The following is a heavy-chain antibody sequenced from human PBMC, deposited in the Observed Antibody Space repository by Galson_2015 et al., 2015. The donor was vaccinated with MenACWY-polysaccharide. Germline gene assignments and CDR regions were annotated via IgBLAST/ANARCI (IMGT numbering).Heavy chain of an antibody. J-gene: IGHJ6*02. CDR3: ARGFPATITTNGMDV. CDR1: DDSINNNDYY. D-gene: IGHD5-12*01. CDR2: IYYSGKT. V-gene: IGHV4-39*07. Sequence: SETLSLTCTVSDDSINNNDYYWGWLRQPPGKPLESIGIIYYSGKTYYNPSPKSPVTISVDTSKNQFSLKLTSVTAADTAVYYCARGFPATITTNGMDVWGQGTTVT.